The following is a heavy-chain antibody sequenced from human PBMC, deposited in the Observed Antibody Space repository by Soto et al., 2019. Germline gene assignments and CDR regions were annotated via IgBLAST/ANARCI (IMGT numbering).Heavy chain of an antibody. CDR3: ARYFTEGYCTITGCYTSPLYGMDV. J-gene: IGHJ6*02. V-gene: IGHV1-2*02. D-gene: IGHD2-2*02. Sequence: ASVKVSCKASGYTFSGYYIHWLRQAPGQGLEWMGWINHNSGGTNNAQKFQGRVTVTRDTPTSTAYMDLSRLTPDDTAVYYCARYFTEGYCTITGCYTSPLYGMDVWGQGTTVTVSS. CDR2: INHNSGGT. CDR1: GYTFSGYY.